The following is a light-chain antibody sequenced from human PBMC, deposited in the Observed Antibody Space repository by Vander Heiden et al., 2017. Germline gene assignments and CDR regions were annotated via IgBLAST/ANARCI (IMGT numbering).Light chain of an antibody. J-gene: IGKJ2*01. CDR1: QSVGSY. Sequence: EIVLSQSPVPLSLSPGERATLSRRASQSVGSYLAWYHQKPGQAPRLLIYDASTRATGIPARSSSSRSGTDFTLTISRVEPEDVAVYYCQQRSNGPTFGQGTKLEIK. CDR3: QQRSNGPT. CDR2: DAS. V-gene: IGKV3-11*01.